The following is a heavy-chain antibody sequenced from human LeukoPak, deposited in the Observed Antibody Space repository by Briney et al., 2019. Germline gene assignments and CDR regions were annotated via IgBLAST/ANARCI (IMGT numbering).Heavy chain of an antibody. V-gene: IGHV3-23*01. Sequence: PGGSLRLSCAASGFTFSSYAMSWLRQAPGKGLEWVSAISGSGGSTYYADSVKGRFTISRDNSKNTLYLQMNSLRAEDTAVYYCAKGGWAHDAFDIWGQGTMVTVSS. D-gene: IGHD6-19*01. CDR3: AKGGWAHDAFDI. CDR2: ISGSGGST. J-gene: IGHJ3*02. CDR1: GFTFSSYA.